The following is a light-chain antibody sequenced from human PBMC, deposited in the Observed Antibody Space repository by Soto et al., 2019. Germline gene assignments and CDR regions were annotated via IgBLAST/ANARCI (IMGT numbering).Light chain of an antibody. J-gene: IGLJ1*01. CDR1: SSDVGGYNY. V-gene: IGLV2-14*01. Sequence: QSVLTQPASVSGSPGQSITISCTGTSSDVGGYNYVSWYQQHPGKAPKFMIYDVSNRPSGVSNRFSGSKSGNTASLTISGLQAEDEADYYCSSYTTSNTHRIVFGTGTKVTVL. CDR2: DVS. CDR3: SSYTTSNTHRIV.